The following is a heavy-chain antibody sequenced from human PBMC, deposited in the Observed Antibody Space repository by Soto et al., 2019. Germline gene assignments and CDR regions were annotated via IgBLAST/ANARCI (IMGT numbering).Heavy chain of an antibody. CDR3: ASPLAANSVGMDV. J-gene: IGHJ6*04. Sequence: PVESLKISCKGSGYSFTSYCISWVRQMPGKGLEWMGRIYPSDSYTNYRPSFQGHVTISAAKSISTSCLQWGRLKAPATGMIYCASPLAANSVGMDVWGRGTTVAVSS. CDR1: GYSFTSYC. V-gene: IGHV5-10-1*01. D-gene: IGHD1-1*01. CDR2: IYPSDSYT.